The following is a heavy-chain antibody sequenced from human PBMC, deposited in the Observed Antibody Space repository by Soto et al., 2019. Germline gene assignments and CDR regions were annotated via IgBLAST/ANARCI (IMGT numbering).Heavy chain of an antibody. J-gene: IGHJ4*02. CDR3: AKVWRDIVVVPADYFDY. Sequence: PRWSLRLSCSASVFTFSNYAMSWVRQAPGKGLEWVSTISGSGGSTYYADSVKGRFTISRDNSKNTLYLQMNSLRAEDTAVYYCAKVWRDIVVVPADYFDYWGQGTLVTVSS. V-gene: IGHV3-23*01. D-gene: IGHD2-2*01. CDR2: ISGSGGST. CDR1: VFTFSNYA.